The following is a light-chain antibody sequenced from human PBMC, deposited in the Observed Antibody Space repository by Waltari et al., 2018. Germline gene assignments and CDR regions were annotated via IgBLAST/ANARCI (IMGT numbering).Light chain of an antibody. Sequence: SYVLTQPPSVSLAPGETARIPCGGDNIGSYSVHWYQQKPRQAPVLVIFYDSDRPSGIPARFSGSNSGNTATLTITSVEAGDEARYYCQVWHPDIDPGVFGTGTEVTVL. CDR2: YDS. CDR3: QVWHPDIDPGV. V-gene: IGLV3-21*04. CDR1: NIGSYS. J-gene: IGLJ1*01.